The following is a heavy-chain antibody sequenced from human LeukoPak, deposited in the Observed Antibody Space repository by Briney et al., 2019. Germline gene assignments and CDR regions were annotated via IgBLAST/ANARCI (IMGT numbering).Heavy chain of an antibody. CDR2: ISYDGSNK. V-gene: IGHV3-30*03. CDR3: ARAPWGVGATPPY. Sequence: GRSLRLSCAASGFTFSSYGMHWVRQAPGKGLEWVAVISYDGSNKNYADSVKGRFTISRDNSKSTLYLQMDSLRTDDTAMYYCARAPWGVGATPPYWGQGTLVTVSS. J-gene: IGHJ4*02. CDR1: GFTFSSYG. D-gene: IGHD1-26*01.